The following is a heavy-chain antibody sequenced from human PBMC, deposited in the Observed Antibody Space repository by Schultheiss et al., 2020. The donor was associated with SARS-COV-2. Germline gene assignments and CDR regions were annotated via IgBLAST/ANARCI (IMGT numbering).Heavy chain of an antibody. J-gene: IGHJ4*02. V-gene: IGHV4-34*01. CDR1: GGSFSGYY. CDR2: INHSGST. CDR3: ARGLLWVDGYNSYLIDY. Sequence: SETLSLTCAVYGGSFSGYYWSWIRQPPGKGLEWIGEINHSGSTNYNPSLKSRVTISVDTSKNQFSLKLSSVTAADTAVNYCARGLLWVDGYNSYLIDYWGQGTLVTGSS. D-gene: IGHD5-24*01.